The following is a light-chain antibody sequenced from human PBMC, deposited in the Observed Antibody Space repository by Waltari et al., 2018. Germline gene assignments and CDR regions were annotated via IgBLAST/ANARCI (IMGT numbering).Light chain of an antibody. CDR2: RAS. CDR1: QSAKTS. V-gene: IGKV3D-15*01. CDR3: QQYKTFPLT. J-gene: IGKJ4*01. Sequence: EVVMTQSPATLSVSPGERVSLSCRASQSAKTSLAWYQQTPGQAPRLLIYRASTRAAGVPDRFSGSGSGTEFTLTISSLQPEDFASYYCQQYKTFPLTFGGGTKVEIK.